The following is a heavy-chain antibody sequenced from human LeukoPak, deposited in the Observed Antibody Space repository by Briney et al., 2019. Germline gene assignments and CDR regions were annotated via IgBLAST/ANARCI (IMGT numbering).Heavy chain of an antibody. CDR3: ARIDYATFDC. CDR1: GGSINSYY. V-gene: IGHV4-59*01. CDR2: IYYSGST. Sequence: PSETLSLTCTVSGGSINSYYWSWIRQPPGGGLEWIGDIYYSGSTIYNPSLKSRVTISVDTSKNQFSLNLRSVTAADTAVYYCARIDYATFDCWGPGTLVTVSS. D-gene: IGHD3-16*01. J-gene: IGHJ4*02.